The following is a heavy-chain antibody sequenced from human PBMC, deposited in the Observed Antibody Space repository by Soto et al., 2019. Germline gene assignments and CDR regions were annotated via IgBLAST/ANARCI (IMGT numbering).Heavy chain of an antibody. CDR1: GFTFSSYA. CDR2: ISYDGSNK. CDR3: ARDLSRMDYDFWSGAGMDV. J-gene: IGHJ6*02. V-gene: IGHV3-30-3*01. D-gene: IGHD3-3*01. Sequence: QVQLVESGGGVVQPGRSLRLSCAASGFTFSSYAMHWVRQAPGKGLEWVAVISYDGSNKYYADSVKGRFTISRDNSTNTLYLQVSGLRAEDTAVYYWARDLSRMDYDFWSGAGMDVWGQGTTVAVSS.